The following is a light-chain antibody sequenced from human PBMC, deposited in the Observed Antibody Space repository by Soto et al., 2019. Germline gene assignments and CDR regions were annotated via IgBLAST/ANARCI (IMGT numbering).Light chain of an antibody. V-gene: IGKV3-20*01. Sequence: EIVMTQSPATLSVSPGERVTLSCRASQSVMNNLAWYQHKPGQAPRLLIYGASSRATGVPNRFSGSGSGTDFTLTIGSLEPEDFAVYYCHQYGLLPRHPFGQGTKLEIK. J-gene: IGKJ2*01. CDR2: GAS. CDR1: QSVMNN. CDR3: HQYGLLPRHP.